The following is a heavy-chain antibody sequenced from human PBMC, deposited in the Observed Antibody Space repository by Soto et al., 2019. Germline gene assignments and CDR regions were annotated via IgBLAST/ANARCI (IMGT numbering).Heavy chain of an antibody. Sequence: PGGSLRLSCAASGFTFSSYSMNWVRQAPGKGLEWVSSISSSSSYIYYADSVKGRFTISRDNAKNSLYLQMNSQRAEDTAVYYCARDTPYSSTFDYWGQGTLVTVSS. CDR3: ARDTPYSSTFDY. CDR2: ISSSSSYI. CDR1: GFTFSSYS. V-gene: IGHV3-21*01. D-gene: IGHD6-13*01. J-gene: IGHJ4*02.